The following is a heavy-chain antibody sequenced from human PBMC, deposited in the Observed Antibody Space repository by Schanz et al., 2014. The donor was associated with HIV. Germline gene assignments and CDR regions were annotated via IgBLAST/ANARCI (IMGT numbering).Heavy chain of an antibody. Sequence: QVQLKQWGAGLLKPSETLSLTCSVSGGSIGNYYWSWVRQPAGKGLEWIGRIHATGSTSYSPSLKSRVTVSVDTSQNQISLNLSSVTAADTAVYYCARAFCSGGSCFAGYGLDVWGQGTTVTVSS. CDR1: GGSIGNYY. CDR3: ARAFCSGGSCFAGYGLDV. V-gene: IGHV4-59*10. J-gene: IGHJ6*02. CDR2: IHATGST. D-gene: IGHD2-15*01.